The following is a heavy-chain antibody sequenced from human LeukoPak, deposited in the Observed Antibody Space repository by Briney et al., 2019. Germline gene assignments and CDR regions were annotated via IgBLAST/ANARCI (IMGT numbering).Heavy chain of an antibody. Sequence: GGSLRLSCAASGFTFSSYEMNWVRQAPGKGLEWVSYISSSGSTIYYADSVKGRFTISRDNAKNSLYLQMNSLRAEDTAVYYCARLIVGAFYFDYWGQGTLVTVSS. V-gene: IGHV3-48*03. CDR2: ISSSGSTI. J-gene: IGHJ4*02. D-gene: IGHD1-26*01. CDR3: ARLIVGAFYFDY. CDR1: GFTFSSYE.